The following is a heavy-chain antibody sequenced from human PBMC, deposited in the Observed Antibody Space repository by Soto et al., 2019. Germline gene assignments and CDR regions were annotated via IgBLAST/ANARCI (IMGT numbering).Heavy chain of an antibody. V-gene: IGHV1-2*04. D-gene: IGHD6-19*01. CDR2: INPNSGDT. CDR1: GYIFTGYY. J-gene: IGHJ4*02. CDR3: ATSRISIAVAGETEYYFDY. Sequence: VASVKVSCKASGYIFTGYYKHWVRQAPGQGLEWMGWINPNSGDTNYTQKFQGWVTMTRDTSISTAYMELSRLRSDDTAVYYCATSRISIAVAGETEYYFDYWGQGTPVTVSS.